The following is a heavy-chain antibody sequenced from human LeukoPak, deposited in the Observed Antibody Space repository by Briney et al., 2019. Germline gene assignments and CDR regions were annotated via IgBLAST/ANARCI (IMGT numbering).Heavy chain of an antibody. D-gene: IGHD2-21*02. CDR1: GFTFSSYW. V-gene: IGHV3-15*01. Sequence: PGGSLRLSCAASGFTFSSYWMSWVRQAPGKGLEWVGRIKSKTDGGTTDYAAPVKGRFTISRDDSKNTLYLQMNSLKTEDTAVYYCTTGEYCGGDCYSSFDYWGQGTLVTVSS. J-gene: IGHJ4*02. CDR2: IKSKTDGGTT. CDR3: TTGEYCGGDCYSSFDY.